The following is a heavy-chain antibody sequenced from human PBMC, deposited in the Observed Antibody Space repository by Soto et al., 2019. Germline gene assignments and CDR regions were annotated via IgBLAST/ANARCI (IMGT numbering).Heavy chain of an antibody. D-gene: IGHD3-16*01. J-gene: IGHJ4*02. CDR2: ISYDGSDK. CDR1: GFTFSSYG. CDR3: ATSPGRFYFES. Sequence: SGFTFSSYGMHWVRLAPGEGLEWVALISYDGSDKDYADSVKGRFTISRDDSESTLYLQMNSLRAKDTAVYYCATSPGRFYFESWGQGTLVTVSS. V-gene: IGHV3-30-3*02.